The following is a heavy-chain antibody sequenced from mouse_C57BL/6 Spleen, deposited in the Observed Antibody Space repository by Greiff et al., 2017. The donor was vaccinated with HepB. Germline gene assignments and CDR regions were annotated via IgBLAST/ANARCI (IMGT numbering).Heavy chain of an antibody. Sequence: VQLQQSGPELVKPGASVKISCKASGYAFSSSWMNWVKQRPGKGLEWIGRIYPGDGDTNYNWKFNGKANLTADKSSSTAYMQLSSLTSEDSAVYFCTPKFYNYWGQGTTLTVSS. D-gene: IGHD2-12*01. CDR3: TPKFYNY. CDR2: IYPGDGDT. J-gene: IGHJ2*01. CDR1: GYAFSSSW. V-gene: IGHV1-82*01.